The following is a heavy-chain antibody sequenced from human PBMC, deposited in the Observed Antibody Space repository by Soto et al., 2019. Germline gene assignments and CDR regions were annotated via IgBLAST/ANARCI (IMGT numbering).Heavy chain of an antibody. V-gene: IGHV3-15*01. CDR2: IRSKTDGGTT. J-gene: IGHJ4*02. D-gene: IGHD3-10*01. Sequence: GASLRLSCATSGFTFSNAWMSWVRQTPGKGLEWVGHIRSKTDGGTTDYAAPVKGRFTVSRDDSKNTLYLLMDSLRTEDTAMYYCTTLSYGIDCWGQGTLVTVSS. CDR3: TTLSYGIDC. CDR1: GFTFSNAW.